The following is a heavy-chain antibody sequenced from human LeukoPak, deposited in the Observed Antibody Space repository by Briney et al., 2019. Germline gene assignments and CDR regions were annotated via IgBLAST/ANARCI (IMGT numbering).Heavy chain of an antibody. CDR1: GGTFSSYA. Sequence: SVKVSCKASGGTFSSYAISWVRQAPGQGLEWMGGIIPIFGTANYAQKFQGRVTITADESTSTAYMELSSLRSEDTAVYYCVRARKLYSSGWEAFDIWGQGTMVTVSS. CDR3: VRARKLYSSGWEAFDI. V-gene: IGHV1-69*01. J-gene: IGHJ3*02. D-gene: IGHD6-19*01. CDR2: IIPIFGTA.